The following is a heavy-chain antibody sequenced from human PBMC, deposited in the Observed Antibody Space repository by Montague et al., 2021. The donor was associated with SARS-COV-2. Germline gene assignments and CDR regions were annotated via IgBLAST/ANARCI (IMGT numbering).Heavy chain of an antibody. Sequence: SETLSLTCTVSGGSTSSSSYYWGWIRQPPGKGLEWIGSIYYSGSTYYIPSLKSRVTISVDTSKNQFSLKLSSVTAADTAVYYCARVGRQQLVRLSGMDVWGQGTTVTVSS. D-gene: IGHD6-13*01. V-gene: IGHV4-39*07. J-gene: IGHJ6*02. CDR1: GGSTSSSSYY. CDR3: ARVGRQQLVRLSGMDV. CDR2: IYYSGST.